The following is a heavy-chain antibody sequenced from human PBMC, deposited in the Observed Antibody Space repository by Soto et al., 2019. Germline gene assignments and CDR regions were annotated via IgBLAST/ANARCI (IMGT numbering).Heavy chain of an antibody. CDR2: IIPILGET. CDR3: ARGLGGRMED. Sequence: QVQLVQSGAEVKKPGSSVRVSCKASGTIFSSYTISWVRQAPGQGLEWMGRIIPILGETNSAQKFQDRVTLTADKSTNTAYMELKSLRLEDTAVYYCARGLGGRMEDWGQGTTVTVSS. D-gene: IGHD3-16*01. CDR1: GTIFSSYT. J-gene: IGHJ6*02. V-gene: IGHV1-69*08.